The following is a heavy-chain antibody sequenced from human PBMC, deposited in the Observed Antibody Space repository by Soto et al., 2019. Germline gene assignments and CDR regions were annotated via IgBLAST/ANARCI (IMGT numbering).Heavy chain of an antibody. CDR3: ARGDYDFWSGNVDY. V-gene: IGHV3-30-3*01. J-gene: IGHJ4*02. CDR2: ISYDGSNK. Sequence: QVQLVESGGGVVQPGRSLRLSCAASGFTFSSYAMHWVRQAPGKGLEWVAVISYDGSNKYYADSVKGRFTISRDNSKNTLYLQMNSLRAEDTAVYYCARGDYDFWSGNVDYWGQGTLVTVSS. CDR1: GFTFSSYA. D-gene: IGHD3-3*01.